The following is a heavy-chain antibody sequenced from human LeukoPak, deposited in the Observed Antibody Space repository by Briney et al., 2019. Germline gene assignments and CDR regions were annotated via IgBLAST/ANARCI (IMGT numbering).Heavy chain of an antibody. CDR1: GFTFSSYG. CDR2: ISYDGSNK. J-gene: IGHJ4*02. Sequence: GGSLRLSCAASGFTFSSYGMHWVRQAPGKGLEWVAVISYDGSNKYYADSVKGRFTISRDNSKNTLYLQMNSLRAEDTAVYYCARGVGSGSRLRAGDYWGQGTLVTVSS. CDR3: ARGVGSGSRLRAGDY. D-gene: IGHD1-26*01. V-gene: IGHV3-30*03.